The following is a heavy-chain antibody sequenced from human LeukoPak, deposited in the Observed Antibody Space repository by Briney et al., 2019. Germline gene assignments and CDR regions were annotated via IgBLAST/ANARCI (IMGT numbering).Heavy chain of an antibody. J-gene: IGHJ4*02. CDR1: GGSISPFY. D-gene: IGHD4-23*01. Sequence: SETLSLTCTVSGGSISPFYWSWIRQPPGKGLEWIGYIYYTGSNKYNSSLKSRVTISVDTSKNQFSLELNSVTAADTAVYYCARGAHKRDDYGGFFDYWGQGTLVTVSS. CDR3: ARGAHKRDDYGGFFDY. CDR2: IYYTGSN. V-gene: IGHV4-59*01.